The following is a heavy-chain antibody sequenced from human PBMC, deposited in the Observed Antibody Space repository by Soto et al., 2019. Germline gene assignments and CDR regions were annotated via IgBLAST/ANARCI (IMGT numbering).Heavy chain of an antibody. CDR3: TKDISAGGADI. CDR2: IMWNSDRI. D-gene: IGHD6-25*01. V-gene: IGHV3-9*01. Sequence: EVQLVESGGGFVQPGGSLRLSCAASGFTLHDHAMHWVQQAPGKGLEWVSGIMWNSDRIDYADSVRGRFTTSRDNAKNSLYLQMNSLRPEDTALYYCTKDISAGGADIWGQGTMVTVS. CDR1: GFTLHDHA. J-gene: IGHJ3*02.